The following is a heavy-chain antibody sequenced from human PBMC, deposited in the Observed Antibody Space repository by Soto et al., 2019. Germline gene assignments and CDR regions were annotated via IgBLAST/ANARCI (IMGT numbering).Heavy chain of an antibody. CDR2: ISRDGGTK. CDR1: GFTVSTYG. J-gene: IGHJ4*02. V-gene: IGHV3-30*03. CDR3: TGEVASGY. Sequence: QVQLVESGGGVVQPGRSLRLSCAVFGFTVSTYGMHWVRQAPGKGLEWVAVISRDGGTKYYADSVKGRFTISKDNSRNTLYLEMNNLRGDDMGVYYCTGEVASGYWGQGTLVIVS. D-gene: IGHD2-8*02.